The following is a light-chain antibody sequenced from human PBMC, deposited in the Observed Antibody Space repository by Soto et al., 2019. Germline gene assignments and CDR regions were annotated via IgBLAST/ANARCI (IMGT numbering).Light chain of an antibody. J-gene: IGKJ5*01. Sequence: IQVTHSPPSLSASLGDRVTITCRASQGINNDLAWYQQKPGKAPKLLIYGATNLHTGVPSRFSGSGSGTEFTLTISSLQPEDFASYYCQQLDSFPLTFGQGTRLEIK. V-gene: IGKV1-9*01. CDR1: QGINND. CDR3: QQLDSFPLT. CDR2: GAT.